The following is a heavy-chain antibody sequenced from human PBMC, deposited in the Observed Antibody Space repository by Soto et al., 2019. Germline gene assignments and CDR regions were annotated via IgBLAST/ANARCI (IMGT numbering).Heavy chain of an antibody. D-gene: IGHD3-10*01. J-gene: IGHJ4*02. Sequence: QVQLVQSGAEVKKPGASVKVSCKTSGYTFTSYDISWVRQAPGQGLEWMGWISDYNGNTNYAQKLQGRVTMTTDTSTSTAYLELRSLTSDDTAVYYYTRCYGSGSESPLDYWGQGTLVTVSS. CDR3: TRCYGSGSESPLDY. CDR2: ISDYNGNT. V-gene: IGHV1-18*01. CDR1: GYTFTSYD.